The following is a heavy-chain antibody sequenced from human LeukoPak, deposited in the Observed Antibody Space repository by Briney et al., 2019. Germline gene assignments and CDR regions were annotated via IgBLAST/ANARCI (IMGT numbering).Heavy chain of an antibody. Sequence: SETLSLTCTVSGGSISSYYWSWIREPPGKGLEWIGYIYYSGSTNYNPSLKSRVTISVDTSKNQFSLKLSSVTAADTAVYYCARVYSSSWYYFDYWGQGTLVTVSS. CDR3: ARVYSSSWYYFDY. V-gene: IGHV4-59*01. CDR2: IYYSGST. D-gene: IGHD6-13*01. CDR1: GGSISSYY. J-gene: IGHJ4*02.